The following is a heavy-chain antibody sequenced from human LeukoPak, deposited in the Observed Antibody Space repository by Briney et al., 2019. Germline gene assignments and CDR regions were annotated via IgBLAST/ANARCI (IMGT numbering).Heavy chain of an antibody. D-gene: IGHD4-17*01. Sequence: PGGSLRLSCAASGFTFDDYGMSWVRQAPGKGLEWVSGINWNGGSTGYADSVKGRFTISGDNAKNSLYLQMNSLRAEDTALYHCARSMTTVTYQDYWGQGTLVTVSS. V-gene: IGHV3-20*01. CDR2: INWNGGST. CDR1: GFTFDDYG. J-gene: IGHJ4*02. CDR3: ARSMTTVTYQDY.